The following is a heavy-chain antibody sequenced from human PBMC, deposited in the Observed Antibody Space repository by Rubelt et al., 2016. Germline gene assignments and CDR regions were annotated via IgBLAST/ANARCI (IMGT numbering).Heavy chain of an antibody. V-gene: IGHV4-59*12. CDR1: GGSISSYY. CDR3: ARRILVGATTFDS. J-gene: IGHJ3*02. CDR2: IYYSGST. Sequence: QVQLQESGPGLVKPSETLSLTCTVSGGSISSYYWSWIRQPPGKGLEWIGSIYYSGSTNYNPSLKSLGTMSVETSKSQFSLKLRPVSAADTAVYYCARRILVGATTFDSWGQGTMVTVSS. D-gene: IGHD1-26*01.